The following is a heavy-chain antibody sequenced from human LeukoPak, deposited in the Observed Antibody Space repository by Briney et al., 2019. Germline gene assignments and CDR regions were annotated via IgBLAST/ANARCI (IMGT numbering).Heavy chain of an antibody. J-gene: IGHJ4*02. CDR2: IYYSGST. CDR1: GASISSYY. CDR3: ARHETSFRGNNDY. Sequence: SETLSLTCTVSGASISSYYWSWIRQPPGKGLEWIGSIYYSGSTYYNPSLKSRVTISVDTSKNQFSLKVNSVTAADTAVYYCARHETSFRGNNDYWGQGTLVTVSS. V-gene: IGHV4-39*01. D-gene: IGHD2/OR15-2a*01.